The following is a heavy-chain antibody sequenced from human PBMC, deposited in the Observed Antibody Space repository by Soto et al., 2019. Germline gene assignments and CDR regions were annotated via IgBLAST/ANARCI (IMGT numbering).Heavy chain of an antibody. Sequence: QVQLVQSGAEVKKPGSSVKVSCKASGGTFSSYAISWVRQAPGQGLEWMGGIIPIFGTANYAQKFQGRVTITAEESTSTAYMELSSLRSEDTAVYYCARGPHQYCSSTSCENWYFDLWGRGTLVTVSS. CDR3: ARGPHQYCSSTSCENWYFDL. V-gene: IGHV1-69*01. CDR1: GGTFSSYA. D-gene: IGHD2-2*01. J-gene: IGHJ2*01. CDR2: IIPIFGTA.